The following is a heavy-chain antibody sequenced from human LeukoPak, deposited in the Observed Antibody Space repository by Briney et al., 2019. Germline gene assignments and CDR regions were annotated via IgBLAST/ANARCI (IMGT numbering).Heavy chain of an antibody. CDR2: MKEDVSDK. CDR1: GFTFSRYW. V-gene: IGHV3-7*01. J-gene: IGHJ4*02. Sequence: GGSLRLSGAAAGFTFSRYWMSWVRQAPGKGLRWVAKMKEDVSDKYYVDSVKGRFTIARDNAKNSLYNQMNTLRAQDTAVYYCATGRFGGLGGYYFDYWGQGTLVTVSS. D-gene: IGHD3-10*01. CDR3: ATGRFGGLGGYYFDY.